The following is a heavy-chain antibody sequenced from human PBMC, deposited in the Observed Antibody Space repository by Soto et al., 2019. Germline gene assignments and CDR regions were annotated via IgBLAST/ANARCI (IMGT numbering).Heavy chain of an antibody. CDR1: GYTFTSYA. D-gene: IGHD3-10*01. Sequence: QVQLVQSGAEVKKPGASVKVSCKASGYTFTSYAMHWVRQAPGQRLEWMGWINAGNGNTKYSQKFQGRVTITRDTPXXXAXXELSSLRSEDTAVYYCASSYYGSXNPXDXYYGMDVWGQGTTVTVSS. CDR3: ASSYYGSXNPXDXYYGMDV. CDR2: INAGNGNT. V-gene: IGHV1-3*01. J-gene: IGHJ6*02.